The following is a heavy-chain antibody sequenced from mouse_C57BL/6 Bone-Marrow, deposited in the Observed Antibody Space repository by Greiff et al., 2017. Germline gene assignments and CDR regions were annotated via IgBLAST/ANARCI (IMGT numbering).Heavy chain of an antibody. CDR1: GFNIKDYY. Sequence: QSGAELVKPGASVKLSCPASGFNIKDYYMHWVKQRTEKGLEWIGRIDPEDGETKYAPKFQGKATITADTSSNTAYLQLSSLTSDDTAVYYCAAYDGYPIFDYWGQGTTLTVSS. V-gene: IGHV14-2*01. J-gene: IGHJ2*01. CDR2: IDPEDGET. CDR3: AAYDGYPIFDY. D-gene: IGHD2-3*01.